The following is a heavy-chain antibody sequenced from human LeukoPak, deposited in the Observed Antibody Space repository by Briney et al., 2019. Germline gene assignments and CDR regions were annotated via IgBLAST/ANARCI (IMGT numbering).Heavy chain of an antibody. V-gene: IGHV4-4*02. CDR3: ARSDHYDSSGYYGGVFDY. CDR2: IYHSGST. Sequence: SGTLSLTCAVSGGSISSSNWWSWVRQPPGKGLEWIGEIYHSGSTNYNPSLKSRVTISVDKSKNQFSLKLSSVTAADTAVYYCARSDHYDSSGYYGGVFDYWGQGTLVTVSS. J-gene: IGHJ4*02. D-gene: IGHD3-22*01. CDR1: GGSISSSNW.